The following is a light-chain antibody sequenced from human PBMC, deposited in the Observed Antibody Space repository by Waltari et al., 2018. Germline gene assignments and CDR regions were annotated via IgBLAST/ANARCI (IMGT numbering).Light chain of an antibody. J-gene: IGKJ2*01. V-gene: IGKV1-39*01. CDR1: QRIRNY. Sequence: DIQMTKSQPSLSDPVEDRVTITCRASQRIRNYLNWYQQKPGKVPELLIYADSSLQGGVPSRFSGSGSGTEFTLTISSLQPEDFATYYCQQSYSSPYTFGQGTTLHIK. CDR2: ADS. CDR3: QQSYSSPYT.